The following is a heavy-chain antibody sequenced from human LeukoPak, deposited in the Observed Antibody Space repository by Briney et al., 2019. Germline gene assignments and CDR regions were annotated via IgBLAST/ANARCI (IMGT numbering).Heavy chain of an antibody. J-gene: IGHJ4*02. CDR3: ARDAGYSYGYDY. V-gene: IGHV1-2*06. Sequence: GASVKVSCKASGYTFTGYYMHWVRQAPGQGLEWMGRINPNSGGTNYAQKFQDRVTMTRDTSISTAYMELSRLRSDDTAVYYCARDAGYSYGYDYWGQGTLVTVSS. CDR1: GYTFTGYY. D-gene: IGHD5-18*01. CDR2: INPNSGGT.